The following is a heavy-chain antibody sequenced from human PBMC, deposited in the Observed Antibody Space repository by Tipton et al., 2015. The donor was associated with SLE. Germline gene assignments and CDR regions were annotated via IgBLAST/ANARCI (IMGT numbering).Heavy chain of an antibody. Sequence: SLRLSCAASGFTFDDYGMSWVRQDPGKGLEWVSGINWNGGSTSYADSVKGRFTISRDNAKNSLYLQMNSLRAEDTAFYYCARGSTWYSGYFQQWGQGTLVTVSS. CDR2: INWNGGST. D-gene: IGHD6-13*01. CDR3: ARGSTWYSGYFQQ. CDR1: GFTFDDYG. V-gene: IGHV3-20*04. J-gene: IGHJ1*01.